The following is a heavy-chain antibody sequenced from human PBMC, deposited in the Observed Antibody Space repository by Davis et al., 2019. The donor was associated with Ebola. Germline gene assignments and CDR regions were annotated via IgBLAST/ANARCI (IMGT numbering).Heavy chain of an antibody. CDR1: ARSITSSSYY. Sequence: MPPETLSLTCPLPARSITSSSYYWTWLRQPPWTGLEWTGYIYYSGSTYYNPSLKSRVTISVDTSQNQFSLKLRSVTAADTAVYNCARVLLWFGKLLYQPYGMDVWGKGTTVTVSS. CDR2: IYYSGST. D-gene: IGHD3-10*01. CDR3: ARVLLWFGKLLYQPYGMDV. V-gene: IGHV4-30-4*08. J-gene: IGHJ6*04.